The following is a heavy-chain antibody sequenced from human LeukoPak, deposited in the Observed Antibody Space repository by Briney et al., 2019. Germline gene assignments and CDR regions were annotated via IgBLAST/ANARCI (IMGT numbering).Heavy chain of an antibody. CDR3: ARGYYYYYYMDV. Sequence: SETLSLTCAVYGGSFSGYYWSWIRQPPGRGLEWIGEINHSGSINYNPSLKSRVTISVDTSKNQFSLKLSSVTAADTAVYYCARGYYYYYYMDVWGKGTTVTVSS. CDR1: GGSFSGYY. CDR2: INHSGSI. V-gene: IGHV4-34*01. J-gene: IGHJ6*03.